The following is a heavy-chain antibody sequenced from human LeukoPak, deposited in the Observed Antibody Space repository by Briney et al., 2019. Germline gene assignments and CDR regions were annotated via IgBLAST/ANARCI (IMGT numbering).Heavy chain of an antibody. Sequence: ASVKVSCKVSGYTLTELSMHWVRQAPGKGLEGMGGFGAEGGETIYAQKFQGRVTMTEDTSTDTAYMELSSLRSEDTAVYYCATDQIVVVVASTGGGLDPWGQGTLVTVSS. D-gene: IGHD2-15*01. CDR1: GYTLTELS. V-gene: IGHV1-24*01. J-gene: IGHJ5*02. CDR3: ATDQIVVVVASTGGGLDP. CDR2: FGAEGGET.